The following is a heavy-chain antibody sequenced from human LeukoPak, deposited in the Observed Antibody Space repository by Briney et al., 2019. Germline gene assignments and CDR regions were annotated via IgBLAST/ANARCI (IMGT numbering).Heavy chain of an antibody. CDR2: IYPGDSDT. CDR3: ARRRPLSYYYDSSGYYPGWFDY. Sequence: GEPLKISCKASGYSFTSYWIGWVRQMPGKGLEWMGIIYPGDSDTRYSPSFQGQVTISADKSISTAYLQWSSLNASDTAMYYCARRRPLSYYYDSSGYYPGWFDYWGQGTLVTVSS. D-gene: IGHD3-22*01. J-gene: IGHJ4*02. V-gene: IGHV5-51*01. CDR1: GYSFTSYW.